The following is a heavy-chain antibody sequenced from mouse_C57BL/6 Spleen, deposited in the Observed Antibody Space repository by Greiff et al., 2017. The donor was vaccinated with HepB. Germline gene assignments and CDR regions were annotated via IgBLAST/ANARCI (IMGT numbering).Heavy chain of an antibody. CDR1: GFTFSNYW. Sequence: EVKLVESGGGLVQPGGSMKLSCVASGFTFSNYWMNWVRQSPEKGLEWVAQIRLKSDNYATHYAESVKGRFTISRDDSKSSVYLQMNNVRAEDTGIYYCTGGSFAMDYWGQGTSVTVSS. CDR2: IRLKSDNYAT. J-gene: IGHJ4*01. D-gene: IGHD6-1*01. CDR3: TGGSFAMDY. V-gene: IGHV6-3*01.